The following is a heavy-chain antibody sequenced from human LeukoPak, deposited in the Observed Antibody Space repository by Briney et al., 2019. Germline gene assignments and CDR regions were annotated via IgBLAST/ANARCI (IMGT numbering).Heavy chain of an antibody. CDR1: GFTFSSYS. CDR3: ARDPLTYYYDSSGGGAFDI. J-gene: IGHJ3*02. V-gene: IGHV3-48*02. D-gene: IGHD3-22*01. Sequence: GGSLRLSCAASGFTFSSYSMNWVRRAPGKGLEWVSYISSSSSTIYYADSVKGRFTISRDNAKNSLYVQMNSLRDEDTAVYYCARDPLTYYYDSSGGGAFDIWGQGTMVTVSS. CDR2: ISSSSSTI.